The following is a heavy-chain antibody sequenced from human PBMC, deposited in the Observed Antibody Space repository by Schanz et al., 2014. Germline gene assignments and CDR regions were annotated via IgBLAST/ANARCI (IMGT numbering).Heavy chain of an antibody. CDR2: IYSSGST. J-gene: IGHJ6*02. CDR3: YGMDV. Sequence: QVQLQESGPRLVKPSQTLSLTCTVSGGSISSGAYSWSWIRQPPGKRPEWIGYIYSSGSTYYNPSLKSRVSMSIDTPKNQFSLRLTSVTAADTAVYYCYGMDVWGQGTTVTVSS. CDR1: GGSISSGAYS. V-gene: IGHV4-30-4*07.